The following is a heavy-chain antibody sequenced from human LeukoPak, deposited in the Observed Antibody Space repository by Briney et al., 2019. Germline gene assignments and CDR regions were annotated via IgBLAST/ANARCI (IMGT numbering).Heavy chain of an antibody. CDR1: GGSISSSNW. V-gene: IGHV4-4*02. D-gene: IGHD2-15*01. CDR3: AREPKRVAARWFDP. J-gene: IGHJ5*02. CDR2: IYHSGST. Sequence: PSETLSLTCAVSGGSISSSNWWSWVRQPPGKGLEWIGEIYHSGSTNYNPSLKSRVTISVDKSKNQFSLKLSSVTAAGTAVYYCAREPKRVAARWFDPWGQGTLVTVSS.